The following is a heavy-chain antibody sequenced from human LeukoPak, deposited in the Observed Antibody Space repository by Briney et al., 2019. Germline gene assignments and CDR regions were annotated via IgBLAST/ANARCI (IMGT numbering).Heavy chain of an antibody. D-gene: IGHD6-13*01. Sequence: SETLSLTCGVSGGSFSGYYWSWIRQSPGKGLEWIGSMLYSGSTYYNPTLRSRVTLSVDMANNQFSLNLRSVTAADTSVYYCARLAAEYYYYMDVWGTGTAVTISS. CDR3: ARLAAEYYYYMDV. CDR1: GGSFSGYY. J-gene: IGHJ6*03. CDR2: MLYSGST. V-gene: IGHV4-34*12.